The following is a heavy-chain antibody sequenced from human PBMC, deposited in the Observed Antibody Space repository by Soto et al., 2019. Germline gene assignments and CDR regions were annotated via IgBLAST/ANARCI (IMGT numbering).Heavy chain of an antibody. CDR1: GFSFIVYG. J-gene: IGHJ4*02. Sequence: WGSLRLSCETSGFSFIVYGIHFFRQAPGKWLEWVAVIWYDASKQFYAASVEGRFTISRDNSKAILYLQMNSLRAEDTAVYYCAAWAEGATEVHWGQGTLVTVSS. D-gene: IGHD2-15*01. CDR3: AAWAEGATEVH. V-gene: IGHV3-33*01. CDR2: IWYDASKQ.